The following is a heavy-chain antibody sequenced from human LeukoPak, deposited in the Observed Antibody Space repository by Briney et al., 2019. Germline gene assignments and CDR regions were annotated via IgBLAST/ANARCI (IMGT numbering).Heavy chain of an antibody. Sequence: SETLSLTCTVSSGSISSYYWSWIRQPPGKGVEWIGNIYYSGSTNYNPSLKSRVTISVDTSKNQFSLNLRSVTAADTAVFYCARVHRLVPGPFHIWGQGTMVIVSS. D-gene: IGHD6-6*01. V-gene: IGHV4-59*01. J-gene: IGHJ3*02. CDR2: IYYSGST. CDR1: SGSISSYY. CDR3: ARVHRLVPGPFHI.